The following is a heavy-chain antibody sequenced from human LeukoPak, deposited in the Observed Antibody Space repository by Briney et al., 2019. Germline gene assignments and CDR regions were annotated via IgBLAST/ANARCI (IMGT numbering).Heavy chain of an antibody. CDR2: ISSSGGST. CDR1: GFTFSSHA. D-gene: IGHD4-11*01. J-gene: IGHJ4*02. CDR3: AKDAQRGFDYSNSLEY. Sequence: GGSLRLSCAASGFTFSSHAMSWVRQAPGKGLEWVSGISSSGGSTYYADSVKGRFTISRDNSKNTLYLQMNSLRTEDTAMYYCAKDAQRGFDYSNSLEYWGPGTLVTVSS. V-gene: IGHV3-23*01.